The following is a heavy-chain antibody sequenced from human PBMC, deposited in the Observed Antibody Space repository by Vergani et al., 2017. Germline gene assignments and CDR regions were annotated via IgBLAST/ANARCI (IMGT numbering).Heavy chain of an antibody. J-gene: IGHJ6*02. Sequence: VQLVESGGGLVQPGGSLRLSCTASGFTFSNYWMQWVRQAPGKGLMWVSSISSSSSYIYYADSVKGRFTISRDNAKNSLYLQMNSLRAEDTAVYYCARDRGCSGGSCYSPNYYYYGMDVWGQGTTVTVSS. D-gene: IGHD2-15*01. CDR2: ISSSSSYI. CDR1: GFTFSNYW. V-gene: IGHV3-21*02. CDR3: ARDRGCSGGSCYSPNYYYYGMDV.